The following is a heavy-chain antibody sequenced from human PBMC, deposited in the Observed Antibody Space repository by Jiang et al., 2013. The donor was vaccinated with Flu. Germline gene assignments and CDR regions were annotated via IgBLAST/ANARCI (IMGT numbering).Heavy chain of an antibody. J-gene: IGHJ4*02. Sequence: SLRLSCAASGFTFSSYAMHWVRQAPGKGLEWVAVISYDGSNKYYADSVKGRFTISRDNSKNTLYLQMNSLRAEDTAVYYCAREVTTGVSYFDYWGQGTLVTVSS. D-gene: IGHD1-1*01. V-gene: IGHV3-30-3*01. CDR1: GFTFSSYA. CDR2: ISYDGSNK. CDR3: AREVTTGVSYFDY.